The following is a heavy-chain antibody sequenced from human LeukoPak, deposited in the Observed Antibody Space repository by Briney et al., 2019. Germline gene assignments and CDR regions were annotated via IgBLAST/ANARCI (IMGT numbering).Heavy chain of an antibody. CDR2: LNYGGST. Sequence: SETLSLTCTVSGDFISTSSSYWGWIRQPPGKELEWIGTLNYGGSTYYNPSLKTRVTISVDTSKNQFSLRLHSVTAADTAVYYCARHAYYYESSGYFYHFHYWGQGTLLTVSS. J-gene: IGHJ4*02. CDR1: GDFISTSSSY. CDR3: ARHAYYYESSGYFYHFHY. D-gene: IGHD3-22*01. V-gene: IGHV4-39*01.